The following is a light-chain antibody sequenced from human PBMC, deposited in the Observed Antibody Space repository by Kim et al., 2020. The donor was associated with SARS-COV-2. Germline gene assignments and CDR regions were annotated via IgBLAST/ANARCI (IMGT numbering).Light chain of an antibody. CDR3: SSYTSSSTLV. V-gene: IGLV2-14*03. CDR1: SSAVGSYNY. J-gene: IGLJ2*01. Sequence: GQSITISCPGTSSAVGSYNYVSWYQQHPGKAPKLMIYDVSNRPSGVSNRFSGSKSGNTASLTISGLQAEDEADYYCSSYTSSSTLVFGGGTQLTVL. CDR2: DVS.